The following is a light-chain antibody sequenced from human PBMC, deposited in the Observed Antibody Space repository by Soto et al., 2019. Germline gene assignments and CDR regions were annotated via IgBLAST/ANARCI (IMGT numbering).Light chain of an antibody. J-gene: IGKJ1*01. V-gene: IGKV2-28*01. CDR3: MQALQTPRT. Sequence: DIAMTQSPLSLPVNPGEPASISCSSTHSLLHSNGYHYVDWSLQTPGQYTQIMSDLGYNRASWVHDRCSGRGSGTDCTLKISRVEAEDVGVYYGMQALQTPRTFGQGTKVDI. CDR2: LGY. CDR1: HSLLHSNGYHY.